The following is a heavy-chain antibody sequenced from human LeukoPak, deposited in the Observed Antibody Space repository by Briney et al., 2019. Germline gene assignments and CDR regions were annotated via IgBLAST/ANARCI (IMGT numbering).Heavy chain of an antibody. Sequence: GGSLRLPCAASGFTVSSNYMSWVRQAPGKGLEWVSVIYSGGSTYYADSVKGRFTISRDNSKNTLYLQMNSLRAEDTAVYYCADSGSYSDEYFQHWGQGTLVTVSS. CDR3: ADSGSYSDEYFQH. D-gene: IGHD1-26*01. J-gene: IGHJ1*01. CDR2: IYSGGST. CDR1: GFTVSSNY. V-gene: IGHV3-53*01.